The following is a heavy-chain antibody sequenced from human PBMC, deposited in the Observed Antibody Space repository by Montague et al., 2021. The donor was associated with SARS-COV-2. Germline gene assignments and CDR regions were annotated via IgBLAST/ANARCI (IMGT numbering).Heavy chain of an antibody. CDR2: NSHSGSA. V-gene: IGHV4-39*01. J-gene: IGHJ5*01. CDR3: PSQVGDFWTGFYVDS. D-gene: IGHD3/OR15-3a*01. Sequence: SETLSLTCNVSGDSISSANYQWAWFRQPPGKGLQWVGSNSHSGSAYYNPYLKSRLTISVDMSKRLFSLAVVSVAVADTAFYFCPSQVGDFWTGFYVDSWGQGTLVTVSS. CDR1: GDSISSANYQ.